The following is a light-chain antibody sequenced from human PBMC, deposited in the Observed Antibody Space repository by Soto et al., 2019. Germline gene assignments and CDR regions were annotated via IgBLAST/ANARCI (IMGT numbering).Light chain of an antibody. CDR3: QHYKTYPWT. J-gene: IGKJ1*01. CDR2: KAS. CDR1: ESVNSW. Sequence: DIQMTQSPSTLSASVGDRVTITCRASESVNSWVAWYQQKPGKAPKLLIYKASSLESGVPSRFSGSGSGTEFTLTISSLQPDDLASYYCQHYKTYPWTFGQGTKVEI. V-gene: IGKV1-5*03.